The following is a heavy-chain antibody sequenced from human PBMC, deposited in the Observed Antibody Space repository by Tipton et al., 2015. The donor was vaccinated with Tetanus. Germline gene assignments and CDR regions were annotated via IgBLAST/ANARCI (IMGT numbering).Heavy chain of an antibody. Sequence: TLSLTCAVSGDSISSAGYSWSWIRQPPGKGLEWIGFIYHNGGTYYNPSLKSRVTISMDRSKQQFSLSLTSATAADTAVYYCARGWSECSSWSCSPFDSWGQGTLVTVSS. CDR3: ARGWSECSSWSCSPFDS. V-gene: IGHV4-30-2*01. CDR1: GDSISSAGYS. D-gene: IGHD2-2*01. J-gene: IGHJ4*02. CDR2: IYHNGGT.